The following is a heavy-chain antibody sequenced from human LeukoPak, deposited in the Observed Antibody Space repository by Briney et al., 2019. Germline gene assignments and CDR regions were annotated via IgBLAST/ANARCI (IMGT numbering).Heavy chain of an antibody. CDR2: INPNSGGT. Sequence: ASVKVSCKASGYTFTGYYMHWVRRAPGQGLEWMGWINPNSGGTNYAQKFQGRVTMTRDTSISTAYMELSRLRSDDTAVYYCARDPEGLRYFDWLSPGGAFDIWGQGTMVTVSS. CDR1: GYTFTGYY. V-gene: IGHV1-2*02. J-gene: IGHJ3*02. CDR3: ARDPEGLRYFDWLSPGGAFDI. D-gene: IGHD3-9*01.